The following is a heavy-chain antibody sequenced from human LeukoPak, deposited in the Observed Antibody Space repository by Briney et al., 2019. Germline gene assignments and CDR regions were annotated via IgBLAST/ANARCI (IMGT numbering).Heavy chain of an antibody. J-gene: IGHJ3*02. CDR2: IYTCGRT. Sequence: SETLSLTCTVSGGSLSSYYWSWIGPPAGEGLEWIGRIYTCGRTNQNPPLQSRVTIPLDRPKNQFSLKLSSVTAADTAVYYCARFSLGIAVAGTGEAFDIWGQGTMVTVSS. V-gene: IGHV4-4*07. D-gene: IGHD6-19*01. CDR1: GGSLSSYY. CDR3: ARFSLGIAVAGTGEAFDI.